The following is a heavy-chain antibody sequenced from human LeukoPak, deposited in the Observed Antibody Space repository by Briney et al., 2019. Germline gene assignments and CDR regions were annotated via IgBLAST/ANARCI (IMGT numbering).Heavy chain of an antibody. V-gene: IGHV1-2*02. CDR3: ARDFNDFRSGIVDY. D-gene: IGHD3-3*01. CDR1: GYTFTGYY. Sequence: ASVKVSCKASGYTFTGYYMHWVRQAPGQGLEWMGWINPNSGGTNYAQKFQGRVTMTRDTSISTAYMELSRLRSDDTAVYYCARDFNDFRSGIVDYWGQGTLVTVSS. J-gene: IGHJ4*02. CDR2: INPNSGGT.